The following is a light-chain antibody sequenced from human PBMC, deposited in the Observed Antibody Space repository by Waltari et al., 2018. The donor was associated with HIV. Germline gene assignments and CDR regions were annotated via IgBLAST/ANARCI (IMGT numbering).Light chain of an antibody. J-gene: IGKJ5*01. CDR3: QQRSNWPGIT. Sequence: EIVLTQSPATQSLSPGDRATLSCRASQSVSSYLAWYQQKPGQAPRLLIYDAFKRATVIPARFSGSGSGTDFTLTISSLEPEDFAVYYCQQRSNWPGITFGQGTRLEIK. CDR2: DAF. CDR1: QSVSSY. V-gene: IGKV3-11*01.